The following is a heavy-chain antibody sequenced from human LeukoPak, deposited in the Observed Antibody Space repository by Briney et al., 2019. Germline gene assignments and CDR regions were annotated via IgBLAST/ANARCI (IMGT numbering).Heavy chain of an antibody. Sequence: PGGSLRLSCAASGFTFDDYAMHWVRQAPGKGLEWVSGISWNSGSIGYADSVKGRFTISRDNAKNSLYLQMNSLRAEDMALYYVAKGLGISTWFSFDYWGRGTLVTVSS. V-gene: IGHV3-9*03. J-gene: IGHJ4*02. CDR3: AKGLGISTWFSFDY. CDR1: GFTFDDYA. D-gene: IGHD6-13*01. CDR2: ISWNSGSI.